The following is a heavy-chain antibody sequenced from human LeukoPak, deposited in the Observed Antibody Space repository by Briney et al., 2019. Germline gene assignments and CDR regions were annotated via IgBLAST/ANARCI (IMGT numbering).Heavy chain of an antibody. CDR1: GYSFIRYW. CDR3: VRQGFARYYNFYVDV. Sequence: GESLKISCEGSGYSFIRYWIGWVRQMPGKGLEWMGIIYPSDSDTRYSPSFQGQVTISVDKSTSTAHLQWSSLKASDTAIYYCVRQGFARYYNFYVDVWGKGTTVIVSS. CDR2: IYPSDSDT. J-gene: IGHJ6*03. V-gene: IGHV5-51*01.